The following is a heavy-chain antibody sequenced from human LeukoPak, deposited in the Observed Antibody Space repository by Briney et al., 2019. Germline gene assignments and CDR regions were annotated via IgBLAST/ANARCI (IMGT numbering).Heavy chain of an antibody. CDR3: ARGPYAYDSSGAFDI. CDR2: IYHSGSA. D-gene: IGHD3-22*01. CDR1: GGSISSNNW. V-gene: IGHV4-4*02. Sequence: PSGTLSLTCGVSGGSISSNNWWSWVRQPPGQGLEWIGEIYHSGSANYNPSLKSRVTISVDKSKNQFSLKLSSVTAADTAVFYCARGPYAYDSSGAFDIWGQGTMVTVSS. J-gene: IGHJ3*02.